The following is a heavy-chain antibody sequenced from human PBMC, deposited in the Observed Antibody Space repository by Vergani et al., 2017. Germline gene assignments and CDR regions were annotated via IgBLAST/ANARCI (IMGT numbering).Heavy chain of an antibody. CDR3: ATTRVNYYYMDV. CDR2: IYYSGST. V-gene: IGHV4-59*01. CDR1: GGSISSYY. Sequence: QVQLQESGPGLVKPSETLSLTCTVSGGSISSYYWSWIRQPPGKGLEWIGYIYYSGSTNYNPSLKSRVTISVDTSKNQFALKLSSVTAAYTAVYYCATTRVNYYYMDVWDKGTTVTVS. J-gene: IGHJ6*03. D-gene: IGHD1-26*01.